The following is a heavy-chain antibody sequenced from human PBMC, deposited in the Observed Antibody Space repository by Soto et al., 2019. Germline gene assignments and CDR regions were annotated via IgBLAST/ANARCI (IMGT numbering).Heavy chain of an antibody. V-gene: IGHV3-23*01. CDR2: ISYSGGSR. CDR1: GFAFDRFA. J-gene: IGHJ4*02. Sequence: EVKLLESGGGLVQPGGSLRLSCTASGFAFDRFAMNWVRQAPGKGLQWVSSISYSGGSRYYADSVKGRFTVSRDNSKKTLFLQINNLRAEVTAVYYCAKATDTEYYDIDYWGQGTLVTVAS. D-gene: IGHD3-9*01. CDR3: AKATDTEYYDIDY.